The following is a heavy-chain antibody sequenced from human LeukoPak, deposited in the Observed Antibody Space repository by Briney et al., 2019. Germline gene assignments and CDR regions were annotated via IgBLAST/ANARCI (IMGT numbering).Heavy chain of an antibody. Sequence: SETLSLTCTVSGGSISSYYWSWIRQPPGKGLEWIGYIYYSGSTNYNPSLKSRVTISVDTSKNQFSLKLSSVTAADTAVYYCARDTYIYYYDSSGFDYWGQGTLVTVSS. V-gene: IGHV4-59*12. D-gene: IGHD3-22*01. CDR1: GGSISSYY. J-gene: IGHJ4*02. CDR2: IYYSGST. CDR3: ARDTYIYYYDSSGFDY.